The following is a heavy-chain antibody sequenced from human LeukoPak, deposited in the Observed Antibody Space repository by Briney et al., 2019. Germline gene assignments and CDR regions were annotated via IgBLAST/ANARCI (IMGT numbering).Heavy chain of an antibody. CDR2: IYYRVTS. CDR3: GRAVGGDGSGSL. V-gene: IGHV4-59*01. D-gene: IGHD3-10*01. Sequence: SETLSLTCTVSGDSISTYYWSWVRQPPRKGLGWVGYIYYRVTSDYNTSLKSRVTMSVDMSTTQISLKLSSVTAADTAVYYCGRAVGGDGSGSLWGPGTLVTVSS. CDR1: GDSISTYY. J-gene: IGHJ4*02.